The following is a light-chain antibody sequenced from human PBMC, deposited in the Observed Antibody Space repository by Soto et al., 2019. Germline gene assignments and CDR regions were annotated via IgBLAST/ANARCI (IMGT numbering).Light chain of an antibody. CDR1: QTVIHNH. CDR2: GAS. Sequence: EIFLTQSPDTLSLCPWEIATLSCGASQTVIHNHLAWHQQRPGQTPRLLVYGASSRATGIPDRFSGSGSGTDFTLTISRLEPEDFAVYYCQQHGTSPITFGQGTRLEIK. CDR3: QQHGTSPIT. V-gene: IGKV3-20*01. J-gene: IGKJ5*01.